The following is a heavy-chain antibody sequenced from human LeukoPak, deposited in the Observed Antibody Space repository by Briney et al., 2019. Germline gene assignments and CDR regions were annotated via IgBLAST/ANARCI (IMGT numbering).Heavy chain of an antibody. CDR1: GFTLDSYW. D-gene: IGHD7-27*01. V-gene: IGHV3-7*01. Sequence: GGPLRLSCAAFGFTLDSYWMSCVRQARGKGLEWLDNIKQDGSEKYYIYSVKGRFTIYRDNGKKSMYLYVNSLRVEDTAVYYCARGSHRTGDLDYWGRGTQVTVSS. CDR2: IKQDGSEK. J-gene: IGHJ4*02. CDR3: ARGSHRTGDLDY.